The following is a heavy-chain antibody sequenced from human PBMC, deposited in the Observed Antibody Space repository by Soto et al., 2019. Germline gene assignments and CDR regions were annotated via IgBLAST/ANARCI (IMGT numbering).Heavy chain of an antibody. CDR2: ISSSGSYK. D-gene: IGHD3-22*01. Sequence: GGSLRLSCAASGLTFSSYAMSWGRQAPGKEMEWVSTISSSGSYKYYACSVKGRFTISRDNAKNSLYLQMNSLRAEDTAVYYCARAKYYYDSHTGGWFDPWGQGTLVTVSS. CDR1: GLTFSSYA. V-gene: IGHV3-21*01. CDR3: ARAKYYYDSHTGGWFDP. J-gene: IGHJ5*02.